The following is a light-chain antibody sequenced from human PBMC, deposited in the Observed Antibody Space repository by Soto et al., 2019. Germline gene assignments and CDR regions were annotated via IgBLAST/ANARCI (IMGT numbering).Light chain of an antibody. J-gene: IGKJ1*01. V-gene: IGKV3-20*01. Sequence: EIVLTQSPGTLSLFPGERATFSCTASQSVSSTYLAWYQQKPGQAPRLLIHGASSRATGTPDRFSGSGSGTDFTLTISRLEPEDSAVYYCQYYAASPRPFGQGTKVEIK. CDR2: GAS. CDR3: QYYAASPRP. CDR1: QSVSSTY.